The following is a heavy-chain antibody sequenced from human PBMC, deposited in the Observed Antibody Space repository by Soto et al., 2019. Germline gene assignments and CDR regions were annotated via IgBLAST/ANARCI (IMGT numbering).Heavy chain of an antibody. V-gene: IGHV4-31*03. D-gene: IGHD2-2*01. Sequence: SETLSLTCTVSGGSISSGGYYWSWIRQHPGKGLEWIGYIYYSGSTYYNPSLKSRVTISVDTSKNQFSLKLSSVTAADTAVYYCASTPAAMWSYYYYGMDVWGQGTTVTVSS. CDR1: GGSISSGGYY. CDR2: IYYSGST. J-gene: IGHJ6*02. CDR3: ASTPAAMWSYYYYGMDV.